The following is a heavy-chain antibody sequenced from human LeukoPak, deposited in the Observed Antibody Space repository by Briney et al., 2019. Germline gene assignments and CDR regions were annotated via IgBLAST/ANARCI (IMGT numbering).Heavy chain of an antibody. CDR1: GGSFSGYY. D-gene: IGHD1-7*01. CDR2: INHSGST. V-gene: IGHV4-34*01. CDR3: ARVNWNYRPVPNWLDP. J-gene: IGHJ5*02. Sequence: PSETLSLTCAVYGGSFSGYYWSWIRQPPGKGLEWIGEINHSGSTNYNPSLKSRVTISVDTSKNQFSLKLSSVTTADTAVYYCARVNWNYRPVPNWLDPWGQGTLVTVSS.